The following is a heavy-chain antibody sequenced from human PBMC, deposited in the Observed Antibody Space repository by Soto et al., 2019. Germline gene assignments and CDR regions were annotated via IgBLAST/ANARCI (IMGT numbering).Heavy chain of an antibody. J-gene: IGHJ4*02. CDR1: GFTFSSYG. CDR2: IWYDGSNK. D-gene: IGHD2-15*01. CDR3: ARDLQIGCGGGSCPPGY. V-gene: IGHV3-33*01. Sequence: QVQLVESGGGVVQPGRSLRLSCAASGFTFSSYGMHWVRQAPGKGLEWVAVIWYDGSNKYYADSVKGRFTISGDNXXNXXSLQMNSLRSEDTAVYYCARDLQIGCGGGSCPPGYWGQGTLVSFST.